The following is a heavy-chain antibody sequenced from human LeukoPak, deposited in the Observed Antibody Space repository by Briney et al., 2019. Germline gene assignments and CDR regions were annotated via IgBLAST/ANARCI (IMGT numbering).Heavy chain of an antibody. V-gene: IGHV3-23*01. CDR1: GFTFSSYA. Sequence: GGSLRLSCAASGFTFSSYAMSWVRQAPGKGLEWVSAISGSGGSTDYADSVKGRFTISRDNSKNTLYLRMNSLRAEDTAVYYCAKESLPNWYFDLWGRGTLVTVSS. J-gene: IGHJ2*01. CDR2: ISGSGGST. CDR3: AKESLPNWYFDL.